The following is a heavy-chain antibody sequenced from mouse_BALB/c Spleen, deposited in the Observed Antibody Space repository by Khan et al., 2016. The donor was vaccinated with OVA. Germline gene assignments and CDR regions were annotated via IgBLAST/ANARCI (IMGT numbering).Heavy chain of an antibody. Sequence: QVRLQQSGAELVKPGASVNLSCKASGYAFTSYWMHWVKQRPGQGLEWIGEINPSDGRTYCNEKFKSKATLTVDKSSTTVYMQLSSLTSEDSAVYTGARGGYGSLAYWGQGTLVTVSA. D-gene: IGHD2-10*02. CDR1: GYAFTSYW. CDR3: ARGGYGSLAY. J-gene: IGHJ3*01. V-gene: IGHV1S81*02. CDR2: INPSDGRT.